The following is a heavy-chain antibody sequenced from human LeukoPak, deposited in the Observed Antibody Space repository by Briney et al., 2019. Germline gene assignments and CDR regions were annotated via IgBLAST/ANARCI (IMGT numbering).Heavy chain of an antibody. CDR2: INPNSGGT. CDR1: GYTFTSNY. V-gene: IGHV1-2*02. D-gene: IGHD3-22*01. J-gene: IGHJ3*02. CDR3: ARELYYYDSSDSLDAFDI. Sequence: ASVKVSCKAFGYTFTSNYMHWVRQAPGQGLEWMGWINPNSGGTNYAQKFQGRVTMTRDTSISTAYMELSRLRSDDTAVYYCARELYYYDSSDSLDAFDIWGQGTMVTVSS.